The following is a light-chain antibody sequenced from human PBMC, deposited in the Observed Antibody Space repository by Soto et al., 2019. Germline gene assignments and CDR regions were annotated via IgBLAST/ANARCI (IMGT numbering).Light chain of an antibody. V-gene: IGKV1-5*01. CDR3: QQYNSYSLT. J-gene: IGKJ4*01. CDR1: QIISRR. CDR2: DAY. Sequence: DIQMTQSPSILSASVGDRVTITCRASQIISRRLAWYQQKPGKAPKLLIYDAYNLESGVPSRFSGSGSGTEFTLTISSLQPDDFATYYCQQYNSYSLTFGGGTKVEIK.